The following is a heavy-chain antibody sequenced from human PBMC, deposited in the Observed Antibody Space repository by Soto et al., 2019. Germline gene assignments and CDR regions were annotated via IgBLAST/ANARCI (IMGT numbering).Heavy chain of an antibody. CDR1: GYTFTSYY. CDR2: INPSGGST. V-gene: IGHV1-46*01. D-gene: IGHD6-13*01. Sequence: ASVKVSCKASGYTFTSYYMHWVRQPPGQGLEWMGIINPSGGSTSYARKFQGRVTMTRDTSTSTVYMELSSLTSEDTAVYYCARDPEIAAAGNWFDPWGQGTLVTVSS. CDR3: ARDPEIAAAGNWFDP. J-gene: IGHJ5*02.